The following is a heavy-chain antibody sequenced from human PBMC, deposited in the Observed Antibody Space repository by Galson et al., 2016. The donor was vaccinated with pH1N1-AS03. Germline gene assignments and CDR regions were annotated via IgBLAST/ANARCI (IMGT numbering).Heavy chain of an antibody. CDR3: ARTNWFDY. CDR2: TNPDGSQK. CDR1: DVSLRAYW. Sequence: SLRLSCADSDVSLRAYWMSWVRQSPGKGLEWVASTNPDGSQKDYLDSVKGRFTISRDNAKNALYLQMDSLRAEDTAVYYCARTNWFDYWGQGTLVTVSS. D-gene: IGHD7-27*01. J-gene: IGHJ4*02. V-gene: IGHV3-7*01.